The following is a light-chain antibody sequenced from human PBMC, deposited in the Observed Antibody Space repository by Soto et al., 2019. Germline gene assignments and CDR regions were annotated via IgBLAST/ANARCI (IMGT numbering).Light chain of an antibody. Sequence: DIQLTQSPSSLSASVGDRVTITCQASQDIKNFLNWYQQKPGKAPKLLIYDGSSLETGVPSRFSGSGSARDFTFAISSLQPEDIATYYCQQYDDLPYTFGQGTKLEI. J-gene: IGKJ2*01. V-gene: IGKV1-33*01. CDR2: DGS. CDR3: QQYDDLPYT. CDR1: QDIKNF.